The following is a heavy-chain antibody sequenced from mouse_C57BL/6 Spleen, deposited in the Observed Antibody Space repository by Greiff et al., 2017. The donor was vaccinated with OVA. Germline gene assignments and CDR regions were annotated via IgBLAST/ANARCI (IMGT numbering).Heavy chain of an antibody. CDR2: IWSGGST. D-gene: IGHD2-3*01. CDR1: GFSLTSYG. Sequence: QVQLQQSGPGLVQPSQSLSITCTVSGFSLTSYGVHWVRQSPGKGLEWLGVIWSGGSTDYNAAFMSSLSITKDNSKSQVFFKMTSLQAADTSIYSSAKNDGYYAMDYWGQGTSVTVSS. V-gene: IGHV2-5*01. J-gene: IGHJ4*01. CDR3: AKNDGYYAMDY.